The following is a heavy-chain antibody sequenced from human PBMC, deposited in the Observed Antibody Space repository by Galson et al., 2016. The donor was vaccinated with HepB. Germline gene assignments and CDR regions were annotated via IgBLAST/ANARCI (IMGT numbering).Heavy chain of an antibody. Sequence: SLRLSCAASGFTFSDYAMNWVRQAPGKGLEWVSVISGSGGATYYADSVKGRFTISRDNSKNTLYLQMNSLRAEDTAVYYCAKGGDSSGYLDYWGQGTLVTVSS. V-gene: IGHV3-23*01. CDR1: GFTFSDYA. CDR2: ISGSGGAT. D-gene: IGHD3-22*01. J-gene: IGHJ4*02. CDR3: AKGGDSSGYLDY.